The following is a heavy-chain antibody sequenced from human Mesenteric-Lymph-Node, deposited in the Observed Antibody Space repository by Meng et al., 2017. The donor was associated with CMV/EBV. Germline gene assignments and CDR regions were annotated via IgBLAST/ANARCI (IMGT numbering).Heavy chain of an antibody. Sequence: SCAASGFTLSSYAMHWVRQAPGKGLEWVVVISYDGSYENYADSVKGRFTISRDSSKNTLYLQMNSLRAEDTAVYYCAKDVVQEEYNHRMDVWGQGTTVTVSS. CDR2: ISYDGSYE. CDR1: GFTLSSYA. CDR3: AKDVVQEEYNHRMDV. V-gene: IGHV3-30*18. D-gene: IGHD2-15*01. J-gene: IGHJ6*02.